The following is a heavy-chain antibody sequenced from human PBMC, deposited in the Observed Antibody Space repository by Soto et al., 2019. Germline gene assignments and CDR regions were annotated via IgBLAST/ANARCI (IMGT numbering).Heavy chain of an antibody. D-gene: IGHD3-10*02. CDR2: IIPIIGTA. CDR3: GRGVADVLGKTAFDY. V-gene: IGHV1-69*01. J-gene: IGHJ4*02. CDR1: GGTFNNYA. Sequence: QVQLVQSGAEVKKPGSSVKVSCKASGGTFNNYAISWVRQAPGQGLEWIGGIIPIIGTADYAHKFQGRLAISADEYSGTPFLAPNSLRSEDTALYFSGRGVADVLGKTAFDYWGPGNL.